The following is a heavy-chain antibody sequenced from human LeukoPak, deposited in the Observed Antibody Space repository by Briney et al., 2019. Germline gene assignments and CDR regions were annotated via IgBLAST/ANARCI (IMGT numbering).Heavy chain of an antibody. V-gene: IGHV4-61*02. J-gene: IGHJ4*02. CDR2: IYTSGST. Sequence: SQTLSLTCTVSGGSISSGSYYWSWIRQPAGKGLEWIGRIYTSGSTNYNPSLKSRVTISVDTSKNQFSLKLSSVTAADTAVYYCARDEMSYDYVWGSPTLWGQGALVTVSS. CDR1: GGSISSGSYY. D-gene: IGHD3-16*01. CDR3: ARDEMSYDYVWGSPTL.